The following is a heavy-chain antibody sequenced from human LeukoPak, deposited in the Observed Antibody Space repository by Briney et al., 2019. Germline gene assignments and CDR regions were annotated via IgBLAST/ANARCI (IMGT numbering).Heavy chain of an antibody. CDR2: ISGSGGST. J-gene: IGHJ4*02. D-gene: IGHD3-3*01. CDR1: GFTFSSYA. CDR3: AKGEMYYDFWRKLDY. V-gene: IGHV3-23*01. Sequence: GGSLRLSCAASGFTFSSYAMSWVRQAPGKGLEWVSAISGSGGSTYYADSVKGRFTTSRDNSKNTLYLQMNSLRAEDTAVYYCAKGEMYYDFWRKLDYWGQGTLVTVSS.